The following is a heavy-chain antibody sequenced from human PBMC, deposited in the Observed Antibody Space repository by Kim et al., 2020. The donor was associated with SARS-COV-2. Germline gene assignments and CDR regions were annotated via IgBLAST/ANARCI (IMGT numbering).Heavy chain of an antibody. D-gene: IGHD2-15*01. CDR2: IYYSGST. CDR3: ARGRGDIVVVVAATPPSFEY. CDR1: GGSVSSGSYY. V-gene: IGHV4-61*01. Sequence: SETLSLTCTVSGGSVSSGSYYWSWIRQPPGKGLEWIGYIYYSGSTNYNPSLKSRVTISVDTSKNQFSLKLSSVTAADTAVYYCARGRGDIVVVVAATPPSFEYWGQGTLVTVSS. J-gene: IGHJ4*02.